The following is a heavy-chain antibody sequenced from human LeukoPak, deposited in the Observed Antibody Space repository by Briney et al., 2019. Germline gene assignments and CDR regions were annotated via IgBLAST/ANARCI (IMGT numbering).Heavy chain of an antibody. Sequence: KPSETQSLTCTVSGGSISSYYWSWIRQPPGKGLEWIGYIYYSGSTNYNPSLKSRVTISVDTSKNQFSLKLSSVTAADTAVYYCARHGPYYYYGMDVWGQGTTVTVSS. V-gene: IGHV4-59*08. CDR2: IYYSGST. CDR3: ARHGPYYYYGMDV. J-gene: IGHJ6*02. CDR1: GGSISSYY.